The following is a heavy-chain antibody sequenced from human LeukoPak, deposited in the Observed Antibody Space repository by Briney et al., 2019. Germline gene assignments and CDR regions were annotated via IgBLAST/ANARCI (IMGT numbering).Heavy chain of an antibody. V-gene: IGHV4-34*01. CDR3: ARVPATVTTQHYYYYMDV. Sequence: SETLSLTCAVYGGSFSGYYWSWIRQPPGKGLEWIGEINLSGSTNYNPSLKSRVTISVDTSKNQFSLKLSSVTAADTAVYYCARVPATVTTQHYYYYMDVWGKGTTVTVSS. CDR2: INLSGST. D-gene: IGHD4-11*01. CDR1: GGSFSGYY. J-gene: IGHJ6*03.